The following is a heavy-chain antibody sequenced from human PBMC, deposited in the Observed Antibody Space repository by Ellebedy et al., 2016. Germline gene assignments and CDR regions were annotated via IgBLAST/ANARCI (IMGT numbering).Heavy chain of an antibody. CDR2: INWNSGSI. V-gene: IGHV3-9*01. D-gene: IGHD4-17*01. Sequence: GGSLRLSXAASGFNFDDYAMHWVRQTQGTGLERVSGINWNSGSIAYADSVQGRFTISRDNAKNSLYLQMESLISNDTAFYYCARDLGEDYATYYFDNWGQGALVTVSS. J-gene: IGHJ4*02. CDR3: ARDLGEDYATYYFDN. CDR1: GFNFDDYA.